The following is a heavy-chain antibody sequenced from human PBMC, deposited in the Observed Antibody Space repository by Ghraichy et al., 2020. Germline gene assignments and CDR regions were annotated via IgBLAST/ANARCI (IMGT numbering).Heavy chain of an antibody. CDR1: GGSISSYY. J-gene: IGHJ6*02. CDR2: IYCSGST. Sequence: SETLSLTCTVSGGSISSYYWSWIRQPPGKGLEWIGYIYCSGSTNYNPSLKSRVTISVDTSKNQFSLKLSSVTAADTAVYYCARGPVVVAANLAYYYGMDVWGQGTTVTVSS. CDR3: ARGPVVVAANLAYYYGMDV. V-gene: IGHV4-59*01. D-gene: IGHD2-15*01.